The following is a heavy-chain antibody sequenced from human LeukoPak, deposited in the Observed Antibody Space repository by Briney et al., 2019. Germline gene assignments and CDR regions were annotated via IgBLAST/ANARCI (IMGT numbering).Heavy chain of an antibody. CDR3: ARSPMGYFDY. CDR2: IDWDDDK. D-gene: IGHD3-16*01. V-gene: IGHV2-70*04. CDR1: GFSLSPSGMR. J-gene: IGHJ4*02. Sequence: SGPALVKPTQTLTLTCTFSGFSLSPSGMRVSWIRQPPGKAVEWLARIDWDDDKFYSTSLKTRLTISKDTSKNQVVLTMTNMDPVDTATYYCARSPMGYFDYWGQGTLVTVSS.